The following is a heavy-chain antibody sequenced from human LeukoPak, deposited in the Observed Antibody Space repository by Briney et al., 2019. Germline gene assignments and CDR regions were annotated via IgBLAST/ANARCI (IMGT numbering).Heavy chain of an antibody. D-gene: IGHD2-21*01. CDR2: IYYSGST. J-gene: IGHJ5*02. CDR1: GGSISSGDYY. V-gene: IGHV4-30-4*01. Sequence: PSETLSLTCTVSGGSISSGDYYWSWIRQPPGKGLEWIGYIYYSGSTYYNLSLKSRVTISVDTSKNQFSLKLSSVTAADTAVYYCARRRIALPGHNWFDPWGQGTLVTVSS. CDR3: ARRRIALPGHNWFDP.